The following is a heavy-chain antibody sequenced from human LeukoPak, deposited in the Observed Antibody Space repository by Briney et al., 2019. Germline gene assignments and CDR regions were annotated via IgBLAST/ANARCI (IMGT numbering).Heavy chain of an antibody. CDR3: ARGPSYCGGDCLYYFDY. Sequence: SETLSLTCTVSGYSISSGYYWGWIRQPPGKGLEWIGEINHSGSTNYNPSLKSRVTISVDTSKNQFSLKLSSVTAADTAVYYCARGPSYCGGDCLYYFDYWGQGTLVTVSS. J-gene: IGHJ4*02. CDR1: GYSISSGYY. V-gene: IGHV4-38-2*02. CDR2: INHSGST. D-gene: IGHD2-21*02.